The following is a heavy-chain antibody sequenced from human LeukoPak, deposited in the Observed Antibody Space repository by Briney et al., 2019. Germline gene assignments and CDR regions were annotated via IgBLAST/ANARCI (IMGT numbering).Heavy chain of an antibody. J-gene: IGHJ4*02. V-gene: IGHV3-33*08. CDR2: IWPDGSNE. CDR1: GFTFSSYT. D-gene: IGHD3-10*01. CDR3: ARASGSYDY. Sequence: GGSLRLSCAASGFTFSSYTMNWVRQAPGKGLEWVAVIWPDGSNEYYADSVKGRFTVSRDDSKNTLYLQMNSLRAEDTAVYYCARASGSYDYWGQGTLVTVSS.